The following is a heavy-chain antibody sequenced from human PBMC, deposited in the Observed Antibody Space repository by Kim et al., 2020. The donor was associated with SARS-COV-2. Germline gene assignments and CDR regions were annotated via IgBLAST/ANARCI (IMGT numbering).Heavy chain of an antibody. D-gene: IGHD3-16*01. V-gene: IGHV1-69*01. J-gene: IGHJ4*02. Sequence: YAQKFQGRVTITADESTSTAYMELSSLRSEDTAVYYCARARSMITFGGAYWGQGTLVTVSS. CDR3: ARARSMITFGGAY.